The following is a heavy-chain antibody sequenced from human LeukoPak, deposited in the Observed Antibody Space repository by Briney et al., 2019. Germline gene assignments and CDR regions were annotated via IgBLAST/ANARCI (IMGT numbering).Heavy chain of an antibody. CDR1: GLILSDHY. J-gene: IGHJ3*02. D-gene: IGHD2-21*02. Sequence: PGGSLRLSCAVSGLILSDHYIDWVRQAAGKGLEWVGRTRNKTKSYSTAYAASVEGRFTISRDDLENPVYLEMNSLKSEDTAVYYCVRVCDSDCQGAHAFDIWGQGTKVTVSS. V-gene: IGHV3-72*01. CDR2: TRNKTKSYST. CDR3: VRVCDSDCQGAHAFDI.